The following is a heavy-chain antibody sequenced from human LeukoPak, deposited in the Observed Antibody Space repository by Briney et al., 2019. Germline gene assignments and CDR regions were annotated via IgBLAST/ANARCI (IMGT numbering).Heavy chain of an antibody. Sequence: GGSLRLSCAASGFTVSSNYMNWVRQAPGKGPEWVSIIYSGGSTFYADSVKGRFTISRDNSKNTLHLQMNSLRAEDTAVYYCARSNDAFDIWGQGTMVTVSS. CDR3: ARSNDAFDI. V-gene: IGHV3-53*01. CDR1: GFTVSSNY. D-gene: IGHD5/OR15-5a*01. CDR2: IYSGGST. J-gene: IGHJ3*02.